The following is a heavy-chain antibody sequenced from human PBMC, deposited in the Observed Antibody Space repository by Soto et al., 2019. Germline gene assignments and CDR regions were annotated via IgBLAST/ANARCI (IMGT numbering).Heavy chain of an antibody. CDR2: INPSGGST. Sequence: QVQLVQSGAEVKKPGASVKVSCKASGYTFTSYYMHWVRQAPGQGLEWMGIINPSGGSTSYAQKFQGRVTMTRDTSTRPVYMELSSLRSEDTAVYYCASSWTSGYYYWGQGTLLTVSS. J-gene: IGHJ4*02. D-gene: IGHD3-3*01. CDR3: ASSWTSGYYY. V-gene: IGHV1-46*03. CDR1: GYTFTSYY.